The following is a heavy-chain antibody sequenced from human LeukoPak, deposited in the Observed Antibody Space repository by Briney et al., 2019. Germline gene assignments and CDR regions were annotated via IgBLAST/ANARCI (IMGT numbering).Heavy chain of an antibody. J-gene: IGHJ4*02. Sequence: GGSLRLSCAASGFTFSSYSMNWVRQTPGKGLEWVSSISRDGINTHYAESVKGRFTISRDNAKNSLYLQMNSLRDEDTAVYYCARDWRSGTYYLDYWGQGTLVTVSS. CDR2: ISRDGINT. V-gene: IGHV3-21*01. CDR1: GFTFSSYS. D-gene: IGHD1-26*01. CDR3: ARDWRSGTYYLDY.